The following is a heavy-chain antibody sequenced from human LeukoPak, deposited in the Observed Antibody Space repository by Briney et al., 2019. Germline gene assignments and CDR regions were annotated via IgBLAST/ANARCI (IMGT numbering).Heavy chain of an antibody. D-gene: IGHD4-17*01. V-gene: IGHV3-11*01. CDR1: GFTFSDYY. CDR2: ISSSGSTI. J-gene: IGHJ4*02. CDR3: AKLLNDYGDYYFDY. Sequence: GGSLRLSCAASGFTFSDYYMSWIRQAPGKGLEWGSYISSSGSTIYYADSVKGRFTISRDNAKNSLYLQMNSLRAEDTAVYYCAKLLNDYGDYYFDYWGQGTLVTVSS.